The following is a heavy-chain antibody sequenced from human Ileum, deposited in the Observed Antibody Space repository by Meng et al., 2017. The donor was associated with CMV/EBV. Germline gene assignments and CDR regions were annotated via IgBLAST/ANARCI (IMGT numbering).Heavy chain of an antibody. J-gene: IGHJ4*02. D-gene: IGHD3-16*01. V-gene: IGHV2-5*02. Sequence: QITLKESGPTLVKPTQTLTLTFTFPGFSFRTRGVGVGWIRQPPGKALEWLALIYWDEDKGYSPSLKRRLTITKDTSKNQVVLTMTNVDPVDTATYFCARSLYYSSYYFDYWGQGTLVTVSS. CDR2: IYWDEDK. CDR3: ARSLYYSSYYFDY. CDR1: GFSFRTRGVG.